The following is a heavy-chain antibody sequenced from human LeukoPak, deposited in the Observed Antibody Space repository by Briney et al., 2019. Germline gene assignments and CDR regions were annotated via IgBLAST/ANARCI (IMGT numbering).Heavy chain of an antibody. CDR2: ISSDGANA. Sequence: GGSLRLSCAASGFTFSTYWMHWVRQVPGKGLVWVSRISSDGANANYADSVKGRFTISRDNSKNTLFLQMNSLRAEDTSVYYCAKDSGQYFDYWGQGTLVTVSS. D-gene: IGHD3-10*01. CDR1: GFTFSTYW. V-gene: IGHV3-74*01. CDR3: AKDSGQYFDY. J-gene: IGHJ4*02.